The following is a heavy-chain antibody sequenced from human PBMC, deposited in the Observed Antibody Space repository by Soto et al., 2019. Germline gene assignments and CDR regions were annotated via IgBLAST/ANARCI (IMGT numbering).Heavy chain of an antibody. CDR3: AKDKVVATIEVVYMDV. J-gene: IGHJ6*02. Sequence: PGGSLRLSCAASGLTFSSYGMHWVRQAPGKGLEWVAVISYDGSNKYYADSVKGRFTISRDNSKNTLYLQMNSLRAEDTAVYYCAKDKVVATIEVVYMDVWGQGTTVTVSS. V-gene: IGHV3-30*18. CDR1: GLTFSSYG. D-gene: IGHD5-12*01. CDR2: ISYDGSNK.